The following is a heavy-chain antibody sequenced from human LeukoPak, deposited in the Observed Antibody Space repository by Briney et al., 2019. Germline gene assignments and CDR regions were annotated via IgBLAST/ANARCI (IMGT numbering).Heavy chain of an antibody. D-gene: IGHD1-26*01. J-gene: IGHJ4*02. CDR1: GFIYITYG. CDR2: IRPEGSNK. V-gene: IGHV3-30*02. CDR3: GNHDSASDY. Sequence: GSLRLSCAASGFIYITYGMHWVRQAPGKGLEWVAFIRPEGSNKSNADSVKGRFTIYRDNYKNRLYVQMNTLRPEDTAVYYCGNHDSASDYWGQGTLVTVSS.